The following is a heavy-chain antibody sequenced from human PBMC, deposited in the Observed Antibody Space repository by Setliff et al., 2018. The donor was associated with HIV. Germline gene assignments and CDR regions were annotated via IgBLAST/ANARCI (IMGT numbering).Heavy chain of an antibody. CDR1: GGSISSHY. J-gene: IGHJ5*02. CDR3: ARAGYYGSSGYLREEGFDP. D-gene: IGHD3-22*01. CDR2: IYYNGIT. V-gene: IGHV4-59*11. Sequence: PSETLSLTCTVSGGSISSHYWSWIRQPPGKGLEWSGSIYYNGITNYNPSLKSRVTVSVDTSKNQFSLKLSSVTAADTAVYYCARAGYYGSSGYLREEGFDPWGQGTLVTVSS.